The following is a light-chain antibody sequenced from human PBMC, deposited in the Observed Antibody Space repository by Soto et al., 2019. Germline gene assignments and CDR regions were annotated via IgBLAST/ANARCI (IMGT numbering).Light chain of an antibody. CDR1: SSDVGSYDP. Sequence: QSALTQPASVSGSPGQSITISCTGTSSDVGSYDPVSWYQQHPDKAPKLLLFEVSKRPSGVSIRFSGSKSGNTASLTISGLQPEDEADYYCCSYATPRLFGGGTKLTVL. J-gene: IGLJ2*01. V-gene: IGLV2-23*02. CDR2: EVS. CDR3: CSYATPRL.